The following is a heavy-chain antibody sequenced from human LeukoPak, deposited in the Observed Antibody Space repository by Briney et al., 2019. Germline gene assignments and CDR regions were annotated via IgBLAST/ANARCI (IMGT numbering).Heavy chain of an antibody. CDR3: ARSGGRAGGDY. Sequence: SETLSLTCAVYGGSFSGYYWSWIRQPPGKGLEWIGEINHSGSTNYNPSLKSRVTISVDTSKNQFSLKLSSVTAADTAVYYCARSGGRAGGDYWGRGTLVTVSS. CDR2: INHSGST. CDR1: GGSFSGYY. J-gene: IGHJ4*02. V-gene: IGHV4-34*01. D-gene: IGHD3-16*01.